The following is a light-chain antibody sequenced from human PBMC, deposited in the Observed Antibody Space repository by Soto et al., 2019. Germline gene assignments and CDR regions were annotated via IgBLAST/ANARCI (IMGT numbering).Light chain of an antibody. CDR2: AAS. CDR1: QAIRSW. V-gene: IGKV1D-12*01. CDR3: HQADSFPLT. Sequence: DIQMTQSPSSVSASVGDRVTITCRASQAIRSWLAWYQQKRGKAPQLLIYAASSLQSAVPSRFSGSGSGTDFTLTISSLQPEDFATYYCHQADSFPLTFGGGTKVEIK. J-gene: IGKJ4*01.